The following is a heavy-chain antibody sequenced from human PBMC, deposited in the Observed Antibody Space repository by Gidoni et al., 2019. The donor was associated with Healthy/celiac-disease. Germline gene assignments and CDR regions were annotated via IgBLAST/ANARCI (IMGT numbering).Heavy chain of an antibody. CDR1: GYTFTSYD. Sequence: QVQLVQSGAEVKKPGASVKVSCKASGYTFTSYDINWVRQATGQGLEWMGWMNPNSGNTCYAQKFQGRVTMTRNTSISTAYMELSSLRSEDTAVYYCARLWPIYYSSLGGLDPWGQGTLVTVSS. J-gene: IGHJ5*02. CDR3: ARLWPIYYSSLGGLDP. V-gene: IGHV1-8*01. D-gene: IGHD6-13*01. CDR2: MNPNSGNT.